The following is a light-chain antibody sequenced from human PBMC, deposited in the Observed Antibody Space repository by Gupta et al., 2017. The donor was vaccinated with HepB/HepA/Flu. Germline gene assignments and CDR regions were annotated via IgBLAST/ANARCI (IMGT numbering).Light chain of an antibody. Sequence: DIEMTQSPSSVSESVGDRVTITCQAIQGIRNDLGWYQQIVGKDPKSLVYSADVLQSGVPSRFIGSRSGTEFTLTISSLLPEDFAAYFCLKHNTYPFTFGGGTKVEIK. CDR3: LKHNTYPFT. CDR1: QGIRND. J-gene: IGKJ4*01. CDR2: SAD. V-gene: IGKV1-17*01.